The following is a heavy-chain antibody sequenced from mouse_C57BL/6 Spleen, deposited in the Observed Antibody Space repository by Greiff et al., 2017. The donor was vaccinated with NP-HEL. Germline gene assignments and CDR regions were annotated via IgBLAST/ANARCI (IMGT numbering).Heavy chain of an antibody. CDR1: GFTFSSYA. Sequence: EVKLVESGGGLVKPGGSLKLSCAASGFTFSSYAMSWVRQTPEKRLEWVATISDGGSYTYYPDNVKGRFTISRDNAKNNLYLQMSHLKSEDTAMYYCVRGGRQLDYWGQGTTLTVSS. CDR3: VRGGRQLDY. J-gene: IGHJ2*01. CDR2: ISDGGSYT. V-gene: IGHV5-4*03. D-gene: IGHD3-2*01.